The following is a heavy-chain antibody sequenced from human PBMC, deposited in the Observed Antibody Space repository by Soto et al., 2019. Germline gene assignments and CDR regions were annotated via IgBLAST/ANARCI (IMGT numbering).Heavy chain of an antibody. CDR1: GFTFSNAL. D-gene: IGHD3-10*01. J-gene: IGHJ4*02. Sequence: EVQLVESGGGLVKPSGSLRLSCAASGFTFSNALMTWVRQAPGKGLEWVGRVKSKSDGWTTDYAAPVKVRFTISRDDSENTLYRQMNSLQAEDTGMYYCTTGSTGRDYWGQGTLVTVSS. V-gene: IGHV3-15*01. CDR3: TTGSTGRDY. CDR2: VKSKSDGWTT.